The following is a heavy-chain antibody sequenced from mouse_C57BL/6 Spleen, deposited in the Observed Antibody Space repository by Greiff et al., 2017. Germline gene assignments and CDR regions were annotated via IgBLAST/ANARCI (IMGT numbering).Heavy chain of an antibody. Sequence: EVKLMESGAELVRPGASVKLSCTASGFNIKDYYMHWVKQRPEQGLEWIGRIDPEDGDTEYAPKFQGKATMTADTSSNTAYLQLSSLTSDDTAVYYCTTTYYSNYFDYWGQGTTLTVSS. D-gene: IGHD2-5*01. CDR1: GFNIKDYY. CDR3: TTTYYSNYFDY. V-gene: IGHV14-1*01. J-gene: IGHJ2*01. CDR2: IDPEDGDT.